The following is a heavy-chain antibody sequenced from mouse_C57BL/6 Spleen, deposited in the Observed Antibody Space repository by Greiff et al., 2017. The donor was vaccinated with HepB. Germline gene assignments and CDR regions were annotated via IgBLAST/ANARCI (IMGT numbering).Heavy chain of an antibody. Sequence: GGGLVQPKGSLKLSCAASGFSFNTYAMNWVRQAPGKGLEWVARIRSKSNNYATYYADSVKDRFTISRDDSESMLYLQMNNLKTEDTAMYYCVRQGGLQFAYWGQGTLVTVSA. CDR2: IRSKSNNYAT. V-gene: IGHV10-1*01. J-gene: IGHJ3*01. CDR1: GFSFNTYA. CDR3: VRQGGLQFAY. D-gene: IGHD2-4*01.